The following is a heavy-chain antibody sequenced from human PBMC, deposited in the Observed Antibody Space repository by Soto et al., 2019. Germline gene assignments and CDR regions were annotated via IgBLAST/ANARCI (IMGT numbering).Heavy chain of an antibody. CDR2: VGKKVNSYTT. Sequence: GGSLRLSCAASGFTFSDHYMDWVRQAPGKGLEWVGRVGKKVNSYTTEYAASVKGRFTISRDDSKNSLFLQMSSLKTEDTAVYYCTRVHIGRHADLDYWGQGTLVNVFS. CDR3: TRVHIGRHADLDY. V-gene: IGHV3-72*01. D-gene: IGHD5-12*01. CDR1: GFTFSDHY. J-gene: IGHJ4*02.